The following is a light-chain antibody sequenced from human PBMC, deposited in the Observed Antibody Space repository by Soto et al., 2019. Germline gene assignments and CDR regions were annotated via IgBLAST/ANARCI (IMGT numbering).Light chain of an antibody. Sequence: DIQMTQSPSTLSASVGDRVTITCRASQSISSGLAWYQQKPGKAPKLLLYKASSLEGGVPSRFSGSGSGTEFTLTISSLQPDDFATYYCQQYNSYSYTFGQGTKLEIK. CDR1: QSISSG. CDR2: KAS. J-gene: IGKJ2*01. CDR3: QQYNSYSYT. V-gene: IGKV1-5*03.